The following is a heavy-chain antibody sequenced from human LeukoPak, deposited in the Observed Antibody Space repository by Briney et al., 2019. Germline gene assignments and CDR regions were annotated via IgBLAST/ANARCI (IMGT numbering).Heavy chain of an antibody. Sequence: PSETLSLTCAVYGGSFSGYYWCWICKPPGKGLEWIGERNNSESTNSNQSLKSRVTISVGTSQTQFSLKLRSVTAADTAVYYCARGLRSTTYYYGSGSYSGYGMDVWGKGTTVTVSS. D-gene: IGHD3-10*01. CDR2: RNNSEST. J-gene: IGHJ6*04. CDR3: ARGLRSTTYYYGSGSYSGYGMDV. CDR1: GGSFSGYY. V-gene: IGHV4-34*01.